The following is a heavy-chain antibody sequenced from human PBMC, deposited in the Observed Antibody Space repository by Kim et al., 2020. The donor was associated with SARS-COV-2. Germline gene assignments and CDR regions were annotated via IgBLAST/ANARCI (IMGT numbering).Heavy chain of an antibody. J-gene: IGHJ4*02. V-gene: IGHV1-3*01. Sequence: YSQKFQGRVTITRDTSASTAYMELSSLRSEDTAVYYCARDQFGSGTSSGYWGQGTLVTVSS. D-gene: IGHD3-10*01. CDR3: ARDQFGSGTSSGY.